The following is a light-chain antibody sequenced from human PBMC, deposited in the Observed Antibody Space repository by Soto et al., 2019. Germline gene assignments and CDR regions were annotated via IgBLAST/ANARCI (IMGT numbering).Light chain of an antibody. CDR1: QSISSW. V-gene: IGKV1-5*01. CDR2: DAS. J-gene: IGKJ1*01. Sequence: DIQMTQSPSSLSASVGARAPITCRARQSISSWLAWYQQKPGKAPKLLIYDASSLESGVPSRFSGSGSGTEFTLTITSLQPDDFATYYCQQYNSYPWTFGQGTKVDI. CDR3: QQYNSYPWT.